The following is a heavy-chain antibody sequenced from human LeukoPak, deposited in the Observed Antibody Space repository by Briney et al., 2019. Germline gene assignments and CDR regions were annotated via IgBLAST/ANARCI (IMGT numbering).Heavy chain of an antibody. CDR1: GFPFSTYS. CDR3: AKEGIDDYGDYYFDY. Sequence: GGSLRLSCVTSGFPFSTYSMNWVRQAPGKGLEWLSYITSTSDTIYYADSVKGRFTISRDNSKNTLYLQMNSLRAEDTAVYYCAKEGIDDYGDYYFDYWGQGTLVTVSS. V-gene: IGHV3-48*01. D-gene: IGHD4-17*01. CDR2: ITSTSDTI. J-gene: IGHJ4*02.